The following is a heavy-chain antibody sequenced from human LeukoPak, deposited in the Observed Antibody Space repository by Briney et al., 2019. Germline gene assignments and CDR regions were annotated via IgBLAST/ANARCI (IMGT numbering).Heavy chain of an antibody. CDR3: AKGSSGLYYYYGMDV. CDR1: GFTFDDYA. Sequence: GRSLRLSCAASGFTFDDYAMHWVRQAPGKGLEWVSGISWNSGSIGYADSVKGRFTISRDNAENSLYLQMNSLRAEDTALYYCAKGSSGLYYYYGMDVWGQGTTVTVSS. V-gene: IGHV3-9*01. J-gene: IGHJ6*02. CDR2: ISWNSGSI.